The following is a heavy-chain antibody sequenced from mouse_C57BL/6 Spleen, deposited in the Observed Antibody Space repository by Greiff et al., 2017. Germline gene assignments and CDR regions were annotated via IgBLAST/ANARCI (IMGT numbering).Heavy chain of an antibody. CDR1: GFNIKDYY. CDR2: IDPEDGET. CDR3: AREGDYDPFDY. Sequence: VHVKQSGAELVKPGASVKLSCTASGFNIKDYYMHWVKQRTEQGLEWIGRIDPEDGETKSVPKFQGKATITADTSSNTAYLQLSSLTSEDTAVYYCAREGDYDPFDYWGQGTTLTVSS. D-gene: IGHD2-4*01. J-gene: IGHJ2*01. V-gene: IGHV14-2*01.